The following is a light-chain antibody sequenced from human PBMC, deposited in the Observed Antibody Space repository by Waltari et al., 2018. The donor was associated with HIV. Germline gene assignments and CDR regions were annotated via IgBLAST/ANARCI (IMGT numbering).Light chain of an antibody. J-gene: IGLJ7*02. Sequence: QSVLTQPPSVSAAPGQKVTISCSGSSSNIGKNYVSWYQKLPGTAPKLLIYDNNKRPSGIPDRFSGSKSGTSATRGITGLQTGDEADYYCGTWDSSLSAAVFGGGTQLTAL. CDR2: DNN. CDR3: GTWDSSLSAAV. CDR1: SSNIGKNY. V-gene: IGLV1-51*01.